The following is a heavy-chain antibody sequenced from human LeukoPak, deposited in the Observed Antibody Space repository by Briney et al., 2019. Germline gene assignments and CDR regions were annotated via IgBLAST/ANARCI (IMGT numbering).Heavy chain of an antibody. CDR3: ARDVSSGGMDV. CDR2: IWYDGSNK. Sequence: GRSLILSCAASGFTLSSYGMHWVRQAPGKGLEWVAVIWYDGSNKYYADSVKGRFTISRDNSKNTLYLQMNSLRAEDTAVYYCARDVSSGGMDVWGQGTTVTVSS. CDR1: GFTLSSYG. J-gene: IGHJ6*02. V-gene: IGHV3-33*01. D-gene: IGHD3-3*01.